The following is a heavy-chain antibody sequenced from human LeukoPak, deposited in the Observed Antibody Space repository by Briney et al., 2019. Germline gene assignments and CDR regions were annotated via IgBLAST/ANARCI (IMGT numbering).Heavy chain of an antibody. D-gene: IGHD5-18*01. Sequence: GGSLRLSCAASGFTFSIYWMSWVRQAPGKGLEWVANIKQDGSEKYYVDSVKGRFTISRDNAKNSLYLQMNSLRAEDTAVYYCERYSYGYYDYWGQGTLVTVSS. J-gene: IGHJ4*02. CDR2: IKQDGSEK. CDR3: ERYSYGYYDY. CDR1: GFTFSIYW. V-gene: IGHV3-7*01.